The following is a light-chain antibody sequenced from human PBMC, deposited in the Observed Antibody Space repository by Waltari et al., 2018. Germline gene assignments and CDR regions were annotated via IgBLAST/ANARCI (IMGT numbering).Light chain of an antibody. J-gene: IGKJ4*01. CDR3: QQASNFPLT. Sequence: DIQMTQSPSSVSASVGDRVTITCRASQGISTWLAWYQQTPGKAPKLLIVGASALQSGVPSRFSGSGSGTEVTLTISSLQPEDFAVYYCQQASNFPLTFGGGTKIEIK. CDR2: GAS. CDR1: QGISTW. V-gene: IGKV1-12*01.